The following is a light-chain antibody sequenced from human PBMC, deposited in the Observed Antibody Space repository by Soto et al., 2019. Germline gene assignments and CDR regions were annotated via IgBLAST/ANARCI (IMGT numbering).Light chain of an antibody. CDR1: QSVSNTY. J-gene: IGKJ4*01. V-gene: IGKV3-20*01. Sequence: EIVLTQFPGALSLSPGEGVTLSCRARQSVSNTYLAWYQQKSGQAPKFLIYGASNRATGIPDRFSGSGSGTDFTLTISTLEPEDFAVYYCQQYGALPPTFGGGTKVEIK. CDR3: QQYGALPPT. CDR2: GAS.